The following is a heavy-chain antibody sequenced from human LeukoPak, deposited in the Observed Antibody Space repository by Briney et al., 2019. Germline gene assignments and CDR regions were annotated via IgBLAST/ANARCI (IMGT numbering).Heavy chain of an antibody. Sequence: SGPTLVNPTQTLTLTCTFSGVSLSTSGVGVGWIRQPPGKALEWLALIYWNDDKRYSPSLKSSLTITKDTSKNQVVLTMTNMDPVDTATYYCAHSRSTYCSSTSCLNWFDPWGQGILVTVSS. V-gene: IGHV2-5*01. J-gene: IGHJ5*02. CDR2: IYWNDDK. CDR1: GVSLSTSGVG. CDR3: AHSRSTYCSSTSCLNWFDP. D-gene: IGHD2-2*01.